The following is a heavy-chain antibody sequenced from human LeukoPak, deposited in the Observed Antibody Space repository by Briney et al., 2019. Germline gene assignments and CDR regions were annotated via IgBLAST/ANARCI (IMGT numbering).Heavy chain of an antibody. CDR1: GGTFSSYA. Sequence: ASVKVSCKASGGTFSSYAISWVRRAPGQGLEWMGGIIPIFGTANYAQKFQGRVTITADESTSTAYMELSSLRSEDTAVYYCAREADCSGGSCYTTIRLGGFDYWGQGTLVTVSS. D-gene: IGHD2-15*01. CDR2: IIPIFGTA. V-gene: IGHV1-69*13. J-gene: IGHJ4*02. CDR3: AREADCSGGSCYTTIRLGGFDY.